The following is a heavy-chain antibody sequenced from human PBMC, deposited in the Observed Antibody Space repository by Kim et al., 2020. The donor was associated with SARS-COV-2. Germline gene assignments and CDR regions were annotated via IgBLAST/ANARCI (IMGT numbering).Heavy chain of an antibody. Sequence: ASVKVSCKASGYTFTGYYMHWVRQAPGQGLEWMGWINPNSGGTNYAQKFQGRVTMTRDTSISTAYMELSRLRSDDTAVYYCARALRFDIVVVPAAMGAHDAFDIWGQGTMVTVSS. J-gene: IGHJ3*02. CDR2: INPNSGGT. V-gene: IGHV1-2*02. D-gene: IGHD2-2*01. CDR1: GYTFTGYY. CDR3: ARALRFDIVVVPAAMGAHDAFDI.